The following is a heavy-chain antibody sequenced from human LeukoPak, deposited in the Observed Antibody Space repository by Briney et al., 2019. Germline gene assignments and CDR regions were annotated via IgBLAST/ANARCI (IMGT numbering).Heavy chain of an antibody. Sequence: ASVKVSCKASGGTFSSYAISWVRQAPGQGLEWMGRIIPILGIANYAQKFQGRVTITADKSTSTAYMELSSLRSEDTAVYYCAGYHGSGSYYDDYWGQGTLVTVSS. CDR3: AGYHGSGSYYDDY. D-gene: IGHD3-10*01. CDR2: IIPILGIA. J-gene: IGHJ4*02. V-gene: IGHV1-69*04. CDR1: GGTFSSYA.